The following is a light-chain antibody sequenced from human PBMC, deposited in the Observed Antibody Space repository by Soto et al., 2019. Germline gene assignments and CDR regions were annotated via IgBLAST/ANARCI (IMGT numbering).Light chain of an antibody. CDR1: SSDVGGYNY. CDR3: SSYRNSNTQV. Sequence: QSARTQPASVSGSPGQSITISCNGTSSDVGGYNYVSWYQQHPGKAPKLMIYEVSNRPSGVSNRFSASKSGNTASLSISGLQADDEADYYCSSYRNSNTQVFGGGTKVTVL. V-gene: IGLV2-14*01. CDR2: EVS. J-gene: IGLJ3*02.